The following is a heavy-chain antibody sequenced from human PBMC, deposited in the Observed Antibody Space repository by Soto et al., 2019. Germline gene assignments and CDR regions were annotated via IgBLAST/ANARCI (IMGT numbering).Heavy chain of an antibody. CDR3: ARAVSAAGTENWFDP. J-gene: IGHJ5*02. V-gene: IGHV1-46*01. Sequence: ASVKVSCKASGYTFTSYYMHCVRQAPGQGLEWMGIINPSGGSTSYAQKFQGRVTMTRDTSTSTVYMELSSLRSEDTAVYYCARAVSAAGTENWFDPWGQGTLVTVSS. D-gene: IGHD6-13*01. CDR2: INPSGGST. CDR1: GYTFTSYY.